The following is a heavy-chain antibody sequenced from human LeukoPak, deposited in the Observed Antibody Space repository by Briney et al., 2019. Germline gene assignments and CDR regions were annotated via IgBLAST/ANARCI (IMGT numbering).Heavy chain of an antibody. J-gene: IGHJ4*02. Sequence: GGSLRLSCAASGFTFSSYGMHWVRQAPGKGLEWVAFIRYDGSNKYYADSVKGRFTISRDNSKNTLYLQMNSLRAEDTAVYYCARVIAAAGIDYFDYWGQGTLVTVSS. V-gene: IGHV3-30*02. CDR2: IRYDGSNK. CDR3: ARVIAAAGIDYFDY. D-gene: IGHD6-13*01. CDR1: GFTFSSYG.